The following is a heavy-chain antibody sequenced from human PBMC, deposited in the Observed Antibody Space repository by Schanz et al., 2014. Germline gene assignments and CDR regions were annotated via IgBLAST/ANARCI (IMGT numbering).Heavy chain of an antibody. CDR2: IAGDGGGP. D-gene: IGHD3-3*01. J-gene: IGHJ4*02. CDR1: GFTFRRYG. Sequence: EVQMLESGGGLVQPGGSLRLSCVASGFTFRRYGMSWFRQAPGKGLEWVSVIAGDGGGPNYVDSVKGRFTISRDNSDNTRYLQMNNLRAEDTAVYYCARGSGTFDSWGQGTLVTVSS. CDR3: ARGSGTFDS. V-gene: IGHV3-23*01.